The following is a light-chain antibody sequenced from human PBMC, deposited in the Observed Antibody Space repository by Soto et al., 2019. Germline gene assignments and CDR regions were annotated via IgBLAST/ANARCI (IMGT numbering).Light chain of an antibody. CDR2: DAS. Sequence: DIQMTQSPATLSASVGDRVTITCRASQSISSWLAWYQQKPGKVPKLLIDDASSLESGVPSRFSGSGSGTEFTLTISSLQPDDFATYYCKQYNTYPWTFGQGTQVEIK. V-gene: IGKV1-5*01. CDR3: KQYNTYPWT. CDR1: QSISSW. J-gene: IGKJ1*01.